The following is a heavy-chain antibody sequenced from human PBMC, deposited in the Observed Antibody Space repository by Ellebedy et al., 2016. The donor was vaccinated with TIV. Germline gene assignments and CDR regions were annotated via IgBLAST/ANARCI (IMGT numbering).Heavy chain of an antibody. Sequence: PGGSLRLSCEASGFNFKNYWMTWVRQAPGKGLEWVANINQHGSETYHVDSVKGRFSISRDNAKNSMYLQMNRLRGEDTAVYYCARSPYDILTGGAFDIWGQGTMVAVSS. D-gene: IGHD3-9*01. CDR1: GFNFKNYW. J-gene: IGHJ3*02. V-gene: IGHV3-7*01. CDR2: INQHGSET. CDR3: ARSPYDILTGGAFDI.